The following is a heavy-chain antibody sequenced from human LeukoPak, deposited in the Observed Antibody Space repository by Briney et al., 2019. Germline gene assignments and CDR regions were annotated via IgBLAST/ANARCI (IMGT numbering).Heavy chain of an antibody. V-gene: IGHV4-38-2*02. CDR3: ARGGYYGSGNDFRFDP. CDR2: IYYSGST. D-gene: IGHD3-10*01. J-gene: IGHJ5*02. CDR1: GYSISSGYY. Sequence: SETLSLTCTVSGYSISSGYYWGWIRQPPGKGLEWIGSIYYSGSTYYNPSLKSRVTISVDTSKNQFSLKLSSVTPADTAVYYCARGGYYGSGNDFRFDPWGQGTLVTVSS.